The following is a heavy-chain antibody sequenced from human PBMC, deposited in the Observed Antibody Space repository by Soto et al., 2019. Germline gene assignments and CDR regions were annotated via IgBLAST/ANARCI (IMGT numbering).Heavy chain of an antibody. CDR3: ARDHYDSSGYIAFDI. CDR2: INPNSGGT. V-gene: IGHV1-2*04. D-gene: IGHD3-22*01. CDR1: GYTFTGYY. J-gene: IGHJ3*02. Sequence: ASVKVSCKASGYTFTGYYMHWVRQAPGQGLEWMGWINPNSGGTNYAQKFQGWVTMTRDTSISTAYTELSRLRSDDTAVYYCARDHYDSSGYIAFDIRGQGTMVTVSS.